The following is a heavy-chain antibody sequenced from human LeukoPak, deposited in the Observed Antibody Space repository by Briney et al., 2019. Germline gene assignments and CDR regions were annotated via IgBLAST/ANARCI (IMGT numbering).Heavy chain of an antibody. Sequence: PGGSLRLSCAASGFTFSSYWMHWVRQAPGKGLVWVSRINSDGSSTSYADSVKGRFTISRDNSKNTLYLQMNSLRAEDTAVYYCAKDRGLLWFGESHWFDPWGQGTLVTVSS. J-gene: IGHJ5*02. CDR2: INSDGSST. CDR1: GFTFSSYW. V-gene: IGHV3-74*01. D-gene: IGHD3-10*01. CDR3: AKDRGLLWFGESHWFDP.